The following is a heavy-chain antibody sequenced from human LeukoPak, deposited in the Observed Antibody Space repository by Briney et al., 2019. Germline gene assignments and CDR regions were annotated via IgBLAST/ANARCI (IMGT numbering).Heavy chain of an antibody. CDR2: IYYSGNT. CDR3: ARDYDSSGYTGFDY. J-gene: IGHJ4*02. D-gene: IGHD3-22*01. Sequence: SETLSLTCTVSGGSISSGTYYWGWIRQPPGKGLEWIGSIYYSGNTYYNPSLKSRVTISVDTSKNQFSLKLSSVTAADTAVYYCARDYDSSGYTGFDYWGQGTLVTVSS. CDR1: GGSISSGTYY. V-gene: IGHV4-39*07.